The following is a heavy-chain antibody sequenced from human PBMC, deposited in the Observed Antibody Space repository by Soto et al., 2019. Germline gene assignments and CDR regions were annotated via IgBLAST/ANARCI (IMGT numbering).Heavy chain of an antibody. CDR1: GYTFTSYG. D-gene: IGHD3-10*01. CDR3: ARVMDYYGSGSYYNVGYYYYYGMDV. J-gene: IGHJ6*02. Sequence: ASVKVSCKASGYTFTSYGISWVRQAPGQGLEWMGWISAYNGNTNYAQKLQGRVTMTTDTSTSTAYMELRSLRSDDTAVYYCARVMDYYGSGSYYNVGYYYYYGMDVWGQGTTVTVLL. CDR2: ISAYNGNT. V-gene: IGHV1-18*01.